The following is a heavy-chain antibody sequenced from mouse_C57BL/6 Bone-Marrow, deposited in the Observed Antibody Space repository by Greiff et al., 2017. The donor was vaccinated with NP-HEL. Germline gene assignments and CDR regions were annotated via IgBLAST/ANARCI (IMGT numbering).Heavy chain of an antibody. CDR3: ARVATTVVATDWYFDV. D-gene: IGHD1-1*01. J-gene: IGHJ1*03. Sequence: VQLQQPGAELVRPGSSVKLSCKASGYTFTSYWMHWVKQRPIQGLEWIGNIDPSDSETHYNQKFKDKATLTVDKSSSTAYMQLSSLTSEDSAVYYCARVATTVVATDWYFDVWGTGTTVTVSS. CDR1: GYTFTSYW. CDR2: IDPSDSET. V-gene: IGHV1-52*01.